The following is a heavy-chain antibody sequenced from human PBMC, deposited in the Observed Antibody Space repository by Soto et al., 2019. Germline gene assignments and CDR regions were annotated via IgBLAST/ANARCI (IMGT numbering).Heavy chain of an antibody. J-gene: IGHJ5*02. CDR2: IYSGGST. D-gene: IGHD2-8*01. V-gene: IGHV3-53*02. CDR1: GFTVSSNY. CDR3: ARERDGHNPNWFDL. Sequence: EVQVVETGGGLIQPGGSLRLSCAVSGFTVSSNYMSWVRQPPGKGPEWVSDIYSGGSTYYADSVKGRFTISRDNSNHTLYLQMNSLRAEDTAVYYCARERDGHNPNWFDLWGQGTLGTVSS.